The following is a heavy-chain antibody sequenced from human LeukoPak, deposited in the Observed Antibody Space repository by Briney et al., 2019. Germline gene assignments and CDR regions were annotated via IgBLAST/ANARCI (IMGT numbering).Heavy chain of an antibody. CDR3: ARGRYDSSGYNAFDI. V-gene: IGHV3-11*05. Sequence: TGGSLRLSCAASGFTFSDYYMSCIRQAPGKGLEWVSYISSSSSYTNYADSVKGRFTISRDNAKNSLYLQMNSLRAEDTAVYYCARGRYDSSGYNAFDIWGQGTMVTVSS. CDR1: GFTFSDYY. CDR2: ISSSSSYT. D-gene: IGHD3-22*01. J-gene: IGHJ3*02.